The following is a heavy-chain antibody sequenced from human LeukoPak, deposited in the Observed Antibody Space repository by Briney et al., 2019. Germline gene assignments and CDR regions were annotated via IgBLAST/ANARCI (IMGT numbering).Heavy chain of an antibody. CDR3: ARGPGVGATSDDY. CDR2: ISYDGSNK. V-gene: IGHV3-30-3*01. J-gene: IGHJ4*02. CDR1: GFTFSSYA. Sequence: GGSLRLSYAASGFTFSSYAMSWVRQAPGKGLEWVAVISYDGSNKYYADSVKGRFTISRDNSKNTLYLQMNSLRAEDTAVYYCARGPGVGATSDDYWGQGTPVTVSS. D-gene: IGHD1-26*01.